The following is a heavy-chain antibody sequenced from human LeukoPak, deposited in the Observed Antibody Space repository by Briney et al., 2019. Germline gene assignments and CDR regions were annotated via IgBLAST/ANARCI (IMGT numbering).Heavy chain of an antibody. CDR1: GGSISSGSYY. J-gene: IGHJ4*02. V-gene: IGHV4-61*02. CDR3: ARYSLSSSKPLDY. Sequence: SQTLSLTCTVSGGSISSGSYYWSWIRRPAGKGLEWIGRIYTSGSTNYNPSLKSRVTISVDTSKNQFSLKLSSVTAADTAVYYCARYSLSSSKPLDYWGQGTMVTVSS. CDR2: IYTSGST. D-gene: IGHD6-13*01.